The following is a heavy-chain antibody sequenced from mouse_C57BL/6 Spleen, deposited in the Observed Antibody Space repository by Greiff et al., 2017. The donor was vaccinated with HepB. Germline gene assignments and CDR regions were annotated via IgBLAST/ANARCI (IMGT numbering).Heavy chain of an antibody. Sequence: VKLVESGAELVKPGASVKLSCKASGYTFTEYTIHWVKQRSGQGLEWIGWFYPGSGSIKYNEKFKDKATLTADKSSSTVYMELSRLTSEDSAVYFCARHEERGLRGGAMDYWGQGTSVTVSS. V-gene: IGHV1-62-2*01. CDR1: GYTFTEYT. CDR2: FYPGSGSI. CDR3: ARHEERGLRGGAMDY. D-gene: IGHD1-1*01. J-gene: IGHJ4*01.